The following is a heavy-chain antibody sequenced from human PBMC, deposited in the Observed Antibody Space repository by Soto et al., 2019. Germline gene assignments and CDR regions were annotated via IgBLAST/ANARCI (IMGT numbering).Heavy chain of an antibody. CDR2: IYSGGST. D-gene: IGHD6-13*01. V-gene: IGHV3-66*01. CDR1: GFTVSSNY. Sequence: EVQLVESGGGLVQPGGSLRLSCAASGFTVSSNYMSWVRQAPGKGLEWVSVIYSGGSTYYADSVKGRFTISRDNSKNTLYLQMNSVRAEDTAVYYCARAGYSSSWYAYWGQGTLVTVSS. CDR3: ARAGYSSSWYAY. J-gene: IGHJ4*02.